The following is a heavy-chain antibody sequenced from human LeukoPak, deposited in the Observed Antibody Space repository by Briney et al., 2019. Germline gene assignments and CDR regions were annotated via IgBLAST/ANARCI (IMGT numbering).Heavy chain of an antibody. CDR1: GGSFSGYY. CDR3: ASIIAARPLYYYYYYMAV. CDR2: INHSGST. D-gene: IGHD6-6*01. J-gene: IGHJ6*03. V-gene: IGHV4-34*01. Sequence: PSETLSLTCAVYGGSFSGYYWSWIRQPPGKGREWIGEINHSGSTNYNPSLKSRVTISVDTSKNQFSLKLSSVTAADTAVYYCASIIAARPLYYYYYYMAVWGKGTTVTVSS.